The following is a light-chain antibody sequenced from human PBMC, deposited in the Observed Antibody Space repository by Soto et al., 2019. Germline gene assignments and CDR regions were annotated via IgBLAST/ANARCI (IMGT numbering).Light chain of an antibody. CDR1: QSISRS. Sequence: DIQMTQSPSTLSASVGDRVTITCRASQSISRSLAWYQQKPGKAPNLLIYDGSSLESGVPSRFSGSGFGTEFTLTISSLQPDDFATYYCQQYNSYLLTFGPGTTVDIK. J-gene: IGKJ3*01. CDR2: DGS. V-gene: IGKV1-5*01. CDR3: QQYNSYLLT.